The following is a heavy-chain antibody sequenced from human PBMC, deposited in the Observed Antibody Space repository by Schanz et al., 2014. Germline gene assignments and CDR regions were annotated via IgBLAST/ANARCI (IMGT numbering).Heavy chain of an antibody. J-gene: IGHJ4*02. V-gene: IGHV3-23*01. D-gene: IGHD4-17*01. CDR3: ARPRFDYGEVDY. Sequence: DVQLLESGGGLVQPGGSLRLSCAASGFTFSSYAMSWVRQAPGKGLEWVSGISGSGGSTYYADSVKGRFTISRDNSKNTLYLQMNSLRAEDTAVYYCARPRFDYGEVDYWGQGTLVTVSS. CDR1: GFTFSSYA. CDR2: ISGSGGST.